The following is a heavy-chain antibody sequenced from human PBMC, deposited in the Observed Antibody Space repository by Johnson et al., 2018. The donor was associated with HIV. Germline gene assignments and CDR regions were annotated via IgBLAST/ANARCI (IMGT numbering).Heavy chain of an antibody. CDR1: GFTVSDSY. CDR2: SYGGTSP. V-gene: IGHV3-66*02. D-gene: IGHD6-19*01. Sequence: VESGGGLVKPGGSMRLSCAVSGFTVSDSYMTWVRQAPGKGLEWVSVSYGGTSPFYADSVKGRFTISRDKSKNTLYLQMNSLRAEDTAVYYCAKVRSGWSTGAFDIWGQGTMVTVSS. CDR3: AKVRSGWSTGAFDI. J-gene: IGHJ3*02.